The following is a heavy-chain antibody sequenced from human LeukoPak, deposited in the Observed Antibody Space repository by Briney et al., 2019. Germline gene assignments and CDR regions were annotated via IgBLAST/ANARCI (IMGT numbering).Heavy chain of an antibody. V-gene: IGHV4-34*01. CDR1: GGSFSGYY. CDR2: INHSGST. Sequence: PSETLSLTCAVYGGSFSGYYWSWIRQPPGKGLEWIGEINHSGSTNYNPSLKSRVTISVDTSKNQFSLKLSSVTAADTAVYYCARRMGATGPFDYWGQGTLVTVSS. D-gene: IGHD1-26*01. CDR3: ARRMGATGPFDY. J-gene: IGHJ4*02.